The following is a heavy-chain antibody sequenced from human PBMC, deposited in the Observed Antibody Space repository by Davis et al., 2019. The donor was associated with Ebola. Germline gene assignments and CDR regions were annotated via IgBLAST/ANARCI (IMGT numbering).Heavy chain of an antibody. CDR1: GGSISSYY. CDR2: IYYSGST. D-gene: IGHD3/OR15-3a*01. J-gene: IGHJ4*02. Sequence: SETLSLTCTVSGGSISSYYWSWIRQPPGKGLEWIGYIYYSGSTNYNTSLKSRVTISVDTSKNQFSLKLSSVTAADTAVYYCAREREGLDYWGQGTLVTVSS. CDR3: AREREGLDY. V-gene: IGHV4-59*01.